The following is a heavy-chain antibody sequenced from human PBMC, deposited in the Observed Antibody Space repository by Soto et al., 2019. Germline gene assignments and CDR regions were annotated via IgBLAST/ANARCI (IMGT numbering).Heavy chain of an antibody. V-gene: IGHV3-66*01. D-gene: IGHD6-19*01. Sequence: EVQLVESGGGLVQPGGSLRLSCAASGFTVSSNYMSWVRQAPGKGLEWVSAISSGGSTYYADSVKDRFTISRDNSKNTLYLQMNSLRAEDTAVYYCARSSIAVAGIAAFDIWGQGTMVTVSS. J-gene: IGHJ3*02. CDR2: ISSGGST. CDR1: GFTVSSNY. CDR3: ARSSIAVAGIAAFDI.